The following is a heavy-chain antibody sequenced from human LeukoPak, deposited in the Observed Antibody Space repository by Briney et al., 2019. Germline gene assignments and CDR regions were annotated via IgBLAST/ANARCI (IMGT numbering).Heavy chain of an antibody. J-gene: IGHJ4*02. CDR1: GGSMSDYY. V-gene: IGHV4-59*01. CDR3: ARVASTGPFDY. CDR2: IHYSGST. D-gene: IGHD2-8*02. Sequence: ASQTLSLTCTVSGGSMSDYYWSWIRQPPGKGLEWIGCIHYSGSTDYNPSLKSRVTMSVDTSKNQFSLKLRSVTAADTAVYYCARVASTGPFDYSGQGTLVTVSS.